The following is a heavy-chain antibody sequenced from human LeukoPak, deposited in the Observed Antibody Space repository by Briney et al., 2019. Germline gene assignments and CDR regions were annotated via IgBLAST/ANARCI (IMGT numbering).Heavy chain of an antibody. D-gene: IGHD2-2*01. CDR2: INHIGSN. CDR3: ARDRGYCSSTSCRDLYYYYYYYMDV. J-gene: IGHJ6*03. V-gene: IGHV4-34*01. Sequence: SETLSLTCAVYGGSFDSYYWTWIRQPPGKGLEWIGEINHIGSNNYNPSLKSRVTILVDTSKNQFSLKLSSVTAADTAVYYCARDRGYCSSTSCRDLYYYYYYYMDVWGKGTTVTVSS. CDR1: GGSFDSYY.